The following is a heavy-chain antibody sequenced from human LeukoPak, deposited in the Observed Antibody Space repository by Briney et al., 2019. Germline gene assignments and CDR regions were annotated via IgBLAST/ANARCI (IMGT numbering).Heavy chain of an antibody. CDR1: GGSISGGGYY. Sequence: TPSETLSLTCTVSGGSISGGGYYWSWIRQHPGKGLEWIGEINHSGSTNYNPSLKSRVTISVDTSKNQFSLKLSSVTAADTAVYYCARGLYDFWSGYHGMDVWGQGTTVTVSS. D-gene: IGHD3-3*01. J-gene: IGHJ6*02. V-gene: IGHV4-34*01. CDR3: ARGLYDFWSGYHGMDV. CDR2: INHSGST.